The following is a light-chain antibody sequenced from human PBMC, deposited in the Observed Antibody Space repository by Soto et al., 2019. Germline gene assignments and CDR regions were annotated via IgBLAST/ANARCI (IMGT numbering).Light chain of an antibody. CDR2: GAS. J-gene: IGKJ1*01. CDR1: QSVSSSY. V-gene: IGKV3-20*01. CDR3: QQYGSSPWT. Sequence: EIELTQSPGTLSLSPGERATLSCRASQSVSSSYLAWYQQKPGQAPRLLIYGASSRATVIPDRFSGSGSGTDFTLTIIRLEPEDFAVYYCQQYGSSPWTFGQGTKVDI.